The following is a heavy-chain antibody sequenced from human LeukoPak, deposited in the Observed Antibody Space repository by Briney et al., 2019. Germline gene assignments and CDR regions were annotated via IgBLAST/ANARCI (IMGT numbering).Heavy chain of an antibody. D-gene: IGHD2-2*01. V-gene: IGHV4-34*01. CDR1: GGSFSCYY. CDR3: ARWRVPAARGNWFDP. Sequence: PSETLSLTCAVYGGSFSCYYWSWIRQPPGKGLEWFGEINHSGSTNYNPSLKSRVTISVDTSKDQFSLKLRSVTAADTAVYYCARWRVPAARGNWFDPWGQGTLVTVSS. CDR2: INHSGST. J-gene: IGHJ5*02.